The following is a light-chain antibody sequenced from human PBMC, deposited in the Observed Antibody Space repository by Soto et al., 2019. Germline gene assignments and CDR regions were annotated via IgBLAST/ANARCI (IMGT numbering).Light chain of an antibody. V-gene: IGKV3-15*01. CDR3: QQYYSYSWT. Sequence: EIVLTQSPATLSVSPGETATLSCRASQSVSNNLAWYQQKPGQAPRLLIYDASTRATGIPARFSGSGSGTDFTLTINCLQSEDFATYYCQQYYSYSWTFGQGTKV. CDR1: QSVSNN. J-gene: IGKJ1*01. CDR2: DAS.